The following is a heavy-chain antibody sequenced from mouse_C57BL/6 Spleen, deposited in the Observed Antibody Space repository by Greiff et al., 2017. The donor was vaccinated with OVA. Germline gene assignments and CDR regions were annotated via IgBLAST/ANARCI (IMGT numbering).Heavy chain of an antibody. V-gene: IGHV14-2*01. J-gene: IGHJ1*03. CDR3: AKDYGSDWYFDV. CDR2: IDPEDGET. CDR1: GFNIKDYY. Sequence: VQLQQSGAELVKPGASVKLSCTASGFNIKDYYMHWVKQRTEQGLEWIGRIDPEDGETKYATKFQGKATITADTSSNTAYLQLSSLTSEDTAVYYCAKDYGSDWYFDVWGTGTTVTVSS. D-gene: IGHD1-1*01.